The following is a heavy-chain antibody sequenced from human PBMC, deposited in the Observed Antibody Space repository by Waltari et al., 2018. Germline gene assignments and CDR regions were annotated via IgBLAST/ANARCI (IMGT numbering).Heavy chain of an antibody. J-gene: IGHJ4*02. V-gene: IGHV3-74*01. D-gene: IGHD3-16*01. CDR2: IRGDGSFT. CDR1: GFTFSSYW. CDR3: VRSGSATPFDY. Sequence: EVQLVESGGGFIQPGGSLRLSCAVSGFTFSSYWMHWVRQAPGKGLVCVSRIRGDGSFTSYADSVKGRFTISRDNDKNTLYLQMNSLRAEETAVYYCVRSGSATPFDYWGQGTLVTVSS.